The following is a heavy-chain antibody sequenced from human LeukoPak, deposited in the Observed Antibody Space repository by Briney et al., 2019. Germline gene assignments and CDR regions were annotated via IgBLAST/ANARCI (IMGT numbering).Heavy chain of an antibody. D-gene: IGHD6-13*01. CDR1: GFTFSLYN. J-gene: IGHJ4*02. Sequence: GGSLRLSCAASGFTFSLYNMNWVRQAPGKGLEWVSSISSGGSYIYYADSVKGRFTISRDNAKNSLYLQMNSLRVEDTDVYYCATEPGLAVAATTYWGQGTLVTVSS. CDR2: ISSGGSYI. V-gene: IGHV3-21*01. CDR3: ATEPGLAVAATTY.